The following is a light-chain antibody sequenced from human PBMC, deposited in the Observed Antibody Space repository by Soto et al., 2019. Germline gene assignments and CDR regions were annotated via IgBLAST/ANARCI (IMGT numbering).Light chain of an antibody. V-gene: IGLV2-14*01. J-gene: IGLJ1*01. CDR1: ITDIGAYNY. CDR2: GVS. CDR3: SSYTSSITPYV. Sequence: QSALTQPASVSGSPGQSITISCTGTITDIGAYNYVSWYQQHPGKAPKLLIYGVSSRPSGVSNRFSGSKSGNAAYLTISGLQADVEAEYYCSSYTSSITPYVFGSGTKLTVL.